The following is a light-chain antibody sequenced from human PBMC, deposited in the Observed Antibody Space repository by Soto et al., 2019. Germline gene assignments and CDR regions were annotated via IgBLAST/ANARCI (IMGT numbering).Light chain of an antibody. CDR3: AAWDDGLNGYV. CDR2: SNN. CDR1: SSNIGSNT. Sequence: QSVLTQPPSASGTPGQRVTISCSGSSSNIGSNTVNWYQQLPGTAPKLLIYSNNQRPSGVPDRFSGSKSGTSASLAISGLQSEDEADYYCAAWDDGLNGYVFRTGTKVTVL. J-gene: IGLJ1*01. V-gene: IGLV1-44*01.